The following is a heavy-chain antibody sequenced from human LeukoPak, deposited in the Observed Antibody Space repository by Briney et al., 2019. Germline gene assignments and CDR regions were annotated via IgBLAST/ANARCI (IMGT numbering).Heavy chain of an antibody. D-gene: IGHD3-3*01. J-gene: IGHJ6*03. CDR2: IYSGGST. CDR1: GFTVSSNY. V-gene: IGHV3-66*02. Sequence: GGSLRLSCVASGFTVSSNYMTWVRQAPGKGLEWVSVIYSGGSTYYADSVKGRFTISRDNSENTLYLHMNSLRAEDTAVYYCARATFWSGYQRDSWYMDVWGKGTTVTVSS. CDR3: ARATFWSGYQRDSWYMDV.